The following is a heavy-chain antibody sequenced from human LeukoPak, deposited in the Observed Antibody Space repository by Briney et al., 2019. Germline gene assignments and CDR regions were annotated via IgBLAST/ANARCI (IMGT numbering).Heavy chain of an antibody. Sequence: GGSLRLSCAASGFTFRSFWMSWVRQAPGKGLECVANIKQDGSEKYYVDSVKGRFTISRDNAKKSLYLQMNSLRAEDTAVYYCAHSGDSSGYYSYAFDIWGRGTMVTVSS. V-gene: IGHV3-7*01. CDR3: AHSGDSSGYYSYAFDI. CDR2: IKQDGSEK. CDR1: GFTFRSFW. J-gene: IGHJ3*02. D-gene: IGHD3-22*01.